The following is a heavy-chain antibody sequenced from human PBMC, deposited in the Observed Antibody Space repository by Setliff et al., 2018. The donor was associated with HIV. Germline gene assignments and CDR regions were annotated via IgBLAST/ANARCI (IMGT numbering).Heavy chain of an antibody. CDR1: GFTFSSFS. CDR3: ARDREWELESLDY. V-gene: IGHV3-21*01. CDR2: ITSSSGYK. J-gene: IGHJ4*02. D-gene: IGHD1-26*01. Sequence: GGSLRLSCVASGFTFSSFSMNWVRQAPGKGLEWVSSITSSSGYKYYADSVKGRFTISRDDAKNSLYLQMNSLRAEDTAVYYCARDREWELESLDYWGQGTLVTVSS.